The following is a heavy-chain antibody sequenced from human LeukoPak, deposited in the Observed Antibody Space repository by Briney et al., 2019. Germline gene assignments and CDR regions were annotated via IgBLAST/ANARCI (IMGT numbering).Heavy chain of an antibody. V-gene: IGHV1-2*02. D-gene: IGHD6-13*01. CDR2: INPNIGDT. CDR1: GYTFTGYY. CDR3: ARINSSRWYDF. J-gene: IGHJ4*02. Sequence: GASVKVSCKASGYTFTGYYMHWVRQAPGQGLEWMGWINPNIGDTNYAQKFQGRVTMTRDTSISTAYMELSRLGFDDTAVYYCARINSSRWYDFWGQGTLVTVSS.